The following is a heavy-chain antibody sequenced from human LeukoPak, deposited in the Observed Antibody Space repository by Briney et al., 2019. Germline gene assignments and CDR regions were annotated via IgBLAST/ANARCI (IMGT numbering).Heavy chain of an antibody. Sequence: SETLSLTCTVSGYSISSGYYWGWIRQPPGKGLQWIGSIHHSGSTYYNPSLKSRVTISVDTSKNQFSLKLSSVTAADTAVYYCARTSSSGLVGGYYFDYWGQGTLVTVSS. CDR3: ARTSSSGLVGGYYFDY. V-gene: IGHV4-38-2*02. D-gene: IGHD6-19*01. J-gene: IGHJ4*02. CDR2: IHHSGST. CDR1: GYSISSGYY.